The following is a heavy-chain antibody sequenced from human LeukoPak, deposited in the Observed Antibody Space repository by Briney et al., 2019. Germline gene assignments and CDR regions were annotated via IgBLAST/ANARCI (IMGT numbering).Heavy chain of an antibody. CDR1: GGSISSGGYY. CDR3: ARGGYSYGYYYYGMDV. CDR2: IYYSGST. D-gene: IGHD5-18*01. V-gene: IGHV4-31*03. J-gene: IGHJ6*02. Sequence: SQTLSLTCTVSGGSISSGGYYWSWIRQHPGKGLEWIVYIYYSGSTYYNPSLKSRVTISVDTSKNQFSLKLSSVTAADTAVYYCARGGYSYGYYYYGMDVWAKGPRSPSP.